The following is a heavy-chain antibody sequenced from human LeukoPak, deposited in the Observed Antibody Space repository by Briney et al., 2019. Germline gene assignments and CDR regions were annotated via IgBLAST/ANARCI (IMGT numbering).Heavy chain of an antibody. D-gene: IGHD3-3*01. Sequence: SETLSLTCTVSGGSISSYYWSWIRQPAGKGLEWIGRIYTSGSTNYNPSLKSRVTMSVDTSKNQFSLKLSSVTAADTAVYYCARGQTYYDFWSGHYTNLYYFDYWGRGTLVTVSS. CDR1: GGSISSYY. J-gene: IGHJ4*02. CDR2: IYTSGST. V-gene: IGHV4-4*07. CDR3: ARGQTYYDFWSGHYTNLYYFDY.